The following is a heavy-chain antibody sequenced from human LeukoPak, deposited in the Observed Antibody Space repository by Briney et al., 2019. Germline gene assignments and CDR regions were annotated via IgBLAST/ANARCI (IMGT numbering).Heavy chain of an antibody. CDR1: GGTFSSYA. J-gene: IGHJ1*01. CDR2: IIPIFGTA. V-gene: IGHV1-69*05. CDR3: ARESRRGYDFWSGYYRAEYFQH. D-gene: IGHD3-3*01. Sequence: ASVKVSCKASGGTFSSYAISWVRQAPGQGLEWMGGIIPIFGTANYAQKFQGRVTITTDESTSTAYMELSSLRSEDTAVYYCARESRRGYDFWSGYYRAEYFQHWGQGTLVTVSS.